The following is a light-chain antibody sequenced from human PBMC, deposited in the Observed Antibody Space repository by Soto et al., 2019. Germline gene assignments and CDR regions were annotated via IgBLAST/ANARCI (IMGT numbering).Light chain of an antibody. J-gene: IGKJ5*01. CDR3: QQYGTSEII. Sequence: DLQMTQSPSTLSASVGDRVSITCRASDSISIWLAWYQQKPGKAPKLLIYAASTLQSGVPSRFSGSGSGTDFTLTITRLEPEDFAVFYCQQYGTSEIIFGQGTRLEI. V-gene: IGKV1-5*01. CDR1: DSISIW. CDR2: AAS.